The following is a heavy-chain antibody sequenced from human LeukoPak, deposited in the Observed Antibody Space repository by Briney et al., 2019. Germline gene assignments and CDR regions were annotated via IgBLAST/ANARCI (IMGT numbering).Heavy chain of an antibody. D-gene: IGHD3-9*01. CDR2: ITGGSDNT. Sequence: PGGSLRLSCAASGFTFSTYAMTWVRQAPGKGLEWVSGITGGSDNTYYADSVKGRFTISRDNSKNTLYLQMNSLRAEDTAAYYCARQLRYPDYWGQGTLVTVSS. CDR3: ARQLRYPDY. J-gene: IGHJ4*02. CDR1: GFTFSTYA. V-gene: IGHV3-23*01.